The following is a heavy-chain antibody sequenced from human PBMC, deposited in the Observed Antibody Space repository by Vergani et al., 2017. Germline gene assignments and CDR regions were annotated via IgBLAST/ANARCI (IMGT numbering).Heavy chain of an antibody. Sequence: EVQLVESGGGLVKPGGSLRLSCAASGFTFSNAWMSWVRQAPGKGLEWVGRIKSKTDGGTTDYAAPVKGRFTISRDYSKNTLYLQMNSLKTEDTAVYYCARDAPSLDEHASTQDVWGQGTTVTVSS. CDR2: IKSKTDGGTT. CDR1: GFTFSNAW. CDR3: ARDAPSLDEHASTQDV. V-gene: IGHV3-15*01. J-gene: IGHJ6*02. D-gene: IGHD3-16*01.